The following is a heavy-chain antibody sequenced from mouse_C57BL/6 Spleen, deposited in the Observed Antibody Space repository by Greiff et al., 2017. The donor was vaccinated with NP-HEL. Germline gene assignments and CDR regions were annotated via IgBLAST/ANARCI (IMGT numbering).Heavy chain of an antibody. D-gene: IGHD1-1*01. CDR3: ARSYYGSSPYAKDD. J-gene: IGHJ4*01. Sequence: QVQLQQPGAELVMPGASVKLSCKASGYTFTSYWIHWVKQRTGQGLEWIGEIDPTDSYTNYNQKFKGKSTLTADKSASTAYMQLSSLTSEDSAVYYWARSYYGSSPYAKDDWGKGTSVTVSS. V-gene: IGHV1-69*01. CDR1: GYTFTSYW. CDR2: IDPTDSYT.